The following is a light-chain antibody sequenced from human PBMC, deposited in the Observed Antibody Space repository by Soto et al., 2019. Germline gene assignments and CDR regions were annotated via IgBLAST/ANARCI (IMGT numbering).Light chain of an antibody. CDR2: DVS. CDR3: CSYAGSPYV. Sequence: QSVLTQPRSVSGSPGQSVTISCTGTSSDVGRYNYVSWYQHHPGKAPKLMVYDVSTWPSGVPDRFSGSKSGTTASLTISGLQAEDEADYYCCSYAGSPYVLGTGTKVTVL. CDR1: SSDVGRYNY. J-gene: IGLJ1*01. V-gene: IGLV2-11*01.